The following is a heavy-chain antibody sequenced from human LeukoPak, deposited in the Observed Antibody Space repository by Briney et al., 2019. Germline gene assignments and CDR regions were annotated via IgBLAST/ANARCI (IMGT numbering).Heavy chain of an antibody. CDR1: GYTFTSYG. D-gene: IGHD3-22*01. Sequence: ASVKVSCKASGYTFTSYGISWVRQAPGQGLEWMGWISAYNGNTNYAQKLQGRVTMTTDTSTSTAYMELRSLRSDDTAVYYCARDILTQYYHDSSGYYVAFDYWGQGTLVTVSS. CDR2: ISAYNGNT. V-gene: IGHV1-18*01. CDR3: ARDILTQYYHDSSGYYVAFDY. J-gene: IGHJ4*02.